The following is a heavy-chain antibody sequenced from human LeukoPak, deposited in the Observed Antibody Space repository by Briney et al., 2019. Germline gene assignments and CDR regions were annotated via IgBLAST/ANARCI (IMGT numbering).Heavy chain of an antibody. V-gene: IGHV3-33*08. J-gene: IGHJ4*02. Sequence: GGSLRLSCAASGFSFSNYGMNWVRQAPGKGLEWVADIRYDSSKRHYVDSVKGRFTISRDNSKNTLYLQMNSLRAEDTAVYYCARGPPYGSGSYYPGDYWGQGTLVTVSS. CDR3: ARGPPYGSGSYYPGDY. D-gene: IGHD3-10*01. CDR2: IRYDSSKR. CDR1: GFSFSNYG.